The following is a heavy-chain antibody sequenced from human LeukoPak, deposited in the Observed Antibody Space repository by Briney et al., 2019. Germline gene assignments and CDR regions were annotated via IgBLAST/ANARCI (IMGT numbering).Heavy chain of an antibody. CDR3: AKGSGVSDAFDI. CDR2: ISGSGGST. Sequence: GGSLRLSCAASGFTFSNYAMSWVRQAPGKGLEWVSVISGSGGSTYHADSVKGRFTISRDNSKNTLYLQMNSLRAEDTAVYYCAKGSGVSDAFDIWGQGTMVTVSS. J-gene: IGHJ3*02. V-gene: IGHV3-23*01. CDR1: GFTFSNYA. D-gene: IGHD2-8*01.